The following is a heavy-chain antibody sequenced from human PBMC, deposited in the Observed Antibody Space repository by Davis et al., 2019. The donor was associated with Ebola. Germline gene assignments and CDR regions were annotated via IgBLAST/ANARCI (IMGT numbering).Heavy chain of an antibody. J-gene: IGHJ4*02. V-gene: IGHV3-74*01. CDR2: INAAGSVT. CDR3: ARVRSNILTGYHY. Sequence: PGGSLRLSCAVSGFSSSSYWMHWVRQAPGKGLVWVSRINAAGSVTTYADSVKGRFTISKDSGKNTLYLQMDSLTAEDTAVYYCARVRSNILTGYHYWGQGTVVTVSS. D-gene: IGHD3-9*01. CDR1: GFSSSSYW.